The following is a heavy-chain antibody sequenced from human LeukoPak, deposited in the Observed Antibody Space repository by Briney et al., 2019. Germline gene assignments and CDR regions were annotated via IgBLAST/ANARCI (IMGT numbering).Heavy chain of an antibody. CDR2: INPNSGGT. CDR1: GYTFTGYY. CDR3: AVYDSSGYYLDY. V-gene: IGHV1-2*02. Sequence: GASVKVSCKASGYTFTGYYMHWVRQAPGQGLEWMGWINPNSGGTNYAQKFQGRVTMTRDTSISTAYMELSRLRSDDTAVHYCAVYDSSGYYLDYWGQGTLVTVSS. J-gene: IGHJ4*02. D-gene: IGHD3-22*01.